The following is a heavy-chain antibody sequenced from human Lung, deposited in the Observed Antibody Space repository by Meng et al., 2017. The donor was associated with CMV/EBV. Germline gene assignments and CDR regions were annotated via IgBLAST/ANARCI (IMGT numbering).Heavy chain of an antibody. CDR3: AKGHWGCSSTSCYLDAFDI. J-gene: IGHJ3*02. V-gene: IGHV3-23*01. CDR2: ISGSGGST. CDR1: GFTFSSYA. D-gene: IGHD2-2*01. Sequence: GGSLRLXCAASGFTFSSYAMSWVRQAPGKGLEWVSAISGSGGSTYYADSVKGRFTISRDNSKNTLYLQMNSLRAEDTAVYYCAKGHWGCSSTSCYLDAFDIWGQGTXVT.